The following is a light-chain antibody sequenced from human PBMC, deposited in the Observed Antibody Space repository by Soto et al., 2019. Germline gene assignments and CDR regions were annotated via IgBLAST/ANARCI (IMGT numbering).Light chain of an antibody. CDR3: QQYNSYSPKT. J-gene: IGKJ1*01. CDR1: QSISSW. V-gene: IGKV1-5*01. Sequence: DIQMTQSPSTLSASVGDRVTITCRASQSISSWLAWYQQKPGKAPKLLIYDASSLESGVPSRFSGSGTGTEFTLTDSSLQPDDFATYYCQQYNSYSPKTFGRGTKVEIK. CDR2: DAS.